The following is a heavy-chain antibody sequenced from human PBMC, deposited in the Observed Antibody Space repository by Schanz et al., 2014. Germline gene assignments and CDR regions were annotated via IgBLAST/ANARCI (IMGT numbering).Heavy chain of an antibody. J-gene: IGHJ4*02. D-gene: IGHD3-10*01. CDR3: ARGPIPIQGVPMDF. V-gene: IGHV3-33*08. CDR2: IGYDGSEK. Sequence: QVQLVESGGGVVQPGRSLRLSCAASGFTFTTYAMTWVRQAPGKGLEWVANIGYDGSEKYYVDSVKGRFTISRDNSKDTLYLQMSGLTPEDTAVYYCARGPIPIQGVPMDFWGQGTLVTVSS. CDR1: GFTFTTYA.